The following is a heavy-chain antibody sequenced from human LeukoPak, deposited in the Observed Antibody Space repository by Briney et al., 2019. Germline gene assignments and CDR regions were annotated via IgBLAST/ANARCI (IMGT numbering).Heavy chain of an antibody. CDR2: TYWDDDK. D-gene: IGHD3-10*01. CDR1: GFSLSTSGVG. CDR3: AGGSGRTFDY. J-gene: IGHJ4*02. V-gene: IGHV2-5*02. Sequence: KVSGPTLVNPTQTLTLTCTFSGFSLSTSGVGVGWIRQPPGKALEWLALTYWDDDKRYSPSLESRLTLTKDTSKNQVVLKMTNMDPVDTATYYCAGGSGRTFDYWGQGTLVTVSS.